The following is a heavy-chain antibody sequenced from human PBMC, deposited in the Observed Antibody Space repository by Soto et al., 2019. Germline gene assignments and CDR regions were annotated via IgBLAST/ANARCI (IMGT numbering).Heavy chain of an antibody. D-gene: IGHD3-10*01. J-gene: IGHJ4*02. CDR3: ARGLGGARTYFDY. V-gene: IGHV1-3*01. CDR2: INAGNGNT. CDR1: GYTFTSYG. Sequence: ASVKVSCKASGYTFTSYGMHWVRQAPGQRLEWMGWINAGNGNTKYSQKYQGRVTITRDTSASTAYMELSSLRTEDTAVYYCARGLGGARTYFDYWGQGTLVTVSS.